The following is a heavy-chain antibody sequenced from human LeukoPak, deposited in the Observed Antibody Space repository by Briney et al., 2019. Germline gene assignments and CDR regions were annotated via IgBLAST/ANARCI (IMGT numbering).Heavy chain of an antibody. CDR2: ITHSGSP. CDR3: ARGVDL. V-gene: IGHV4-34*01. CDR1: SGSLSGYY. J-gene: IGHJ2*01. Sequence: PSETLSLTCGVSSGSLSGYYWRWIRQPPGGGLEWLGEITHSGSPNHNPSLKSRVTISGDTSKKQFSLNLKSVTAADTGVYYCARGVDLWGRGTPVTVSS.